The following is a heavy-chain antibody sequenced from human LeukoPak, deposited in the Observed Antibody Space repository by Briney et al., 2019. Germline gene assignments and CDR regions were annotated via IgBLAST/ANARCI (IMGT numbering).Heavy chain of an antibody. CDR1: GYTFTSEY. D-gene: IGHD2-2*01. CDR3: ARGSRFLDF. J-gene: IGHJ4*02. Sequence: GASVKVSCKASGYTFTSEYIHWVRQAPGQGLEWMGIINPSDGRTTYSPNFQDRVALTRDMSTGTVYMELSSLRSEDTALYYCARGSRFLDFWGQGTLVTVSS. CDR2: INPSDGRT. V-gene: IGHV1-46*01.